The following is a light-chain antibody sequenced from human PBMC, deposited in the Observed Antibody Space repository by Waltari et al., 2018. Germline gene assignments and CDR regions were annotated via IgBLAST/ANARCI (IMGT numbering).Light chain of an antibody. CDR2: ANN. Sequence: QSVLTQPPSVSGAPGQRVTISCTGSSSNLGSPYDVHWYQQLPGTAPKPLIYANNNRPSGVPERFSASKSGTSASLAITGLQPEDEADYYCQSYDSRMTAWVFGGGTKLTVL. J-gene: IGLJ2*01. CDR1: SSNLGSPYD. V-gene: IGLV1-40*01. CDR3: QSYDSRMTAWV.